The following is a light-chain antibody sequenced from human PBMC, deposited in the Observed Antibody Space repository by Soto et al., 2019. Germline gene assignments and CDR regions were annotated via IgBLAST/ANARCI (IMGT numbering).Light chain of an antibody. Sequence: IVLTQSPGTLSLTPGERATLSCRAIQSVSSSYLAWYQQKPGQAPRLLIYGASSRATGIPDRFSGSGSGTDFTLTISRLEPEDSAVYYCQQYGSSPPFTFGPGTRVDIK. V-gene: IGKV3-20*01. CDR2: GAS. CDR3: QQYGSSPPFT. CDR1: QSVSSSY. J-gene: IGKJ3*01.